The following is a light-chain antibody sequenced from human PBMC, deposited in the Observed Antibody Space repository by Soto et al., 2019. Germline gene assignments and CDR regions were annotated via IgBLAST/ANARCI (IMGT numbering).Light chain of an antibody. V-gene: IGKV1-6*01. J-gene: IGKJ1*01. CDR2: AAS. CDR1: QGIRND. Sequence: AIQMTQSPSSLSASVGDRVTITCRASQGIRNDLGWFQQKPGKAPNLLIYAASSLQSGVPSRFSGSGSGTDFSLTISSLQPEDFATYYCLQDHNYPWTFGQGTMVDIK. CDR3: LQDHNYPWT.